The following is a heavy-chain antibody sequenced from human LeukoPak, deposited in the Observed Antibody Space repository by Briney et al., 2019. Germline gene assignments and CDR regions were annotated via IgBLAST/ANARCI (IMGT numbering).Heavy chain of an antibody. Sequence: GGSLRLSCVASGFTFTGHSMHWVRQAPGKGLEWVAVVANDEKTIFYADSLKGRFTVSRDNSKNTVYLQMNSLRAEDTAVYYCAKEGGQWLVLPKNYFDYWGQGTLVTVSS. CDR1: GFTFTGHS. D-gene: IGHD6-19*01. CDR2: VANDEKTI. V-gene: IGHV3-30*04. CDR3: AKEGGQWLVLPKNYFDY. J-gene: IGHJ4*02.